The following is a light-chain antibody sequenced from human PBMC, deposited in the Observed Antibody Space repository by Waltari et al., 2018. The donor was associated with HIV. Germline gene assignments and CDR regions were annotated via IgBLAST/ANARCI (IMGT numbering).Light chain of an antibody. CDR3: AAWDDSLNVWV. V-gene: IGLV1-44*01. CDR1: RSNSGRKT. J-gene: IGLJ3*02. Sequence: QSVLTPPPSASGTPGQMVTISCSGGRSNSGRKTVDWNQQLPGTAPKLLFYSNDQRPSGIPDRSSGSKSGTSASLAISGLQSEDEADYYCAAWDDSLNVWVFGGGTKLTVL. CDR2: SND.